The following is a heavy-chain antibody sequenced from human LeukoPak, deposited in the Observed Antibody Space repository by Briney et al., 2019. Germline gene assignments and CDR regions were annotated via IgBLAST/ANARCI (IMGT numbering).Heavy chain of an antibody. J-gene: IGHJ4*02. CDR3: VREWELLHTPFDL. Sequence: SETLSLTCTVSGYSITNGYNWGWIRQSPVKGLEWIANIYYSGTTYYNPSLRGRVTMSVDTSKNQFSLRLTSVTAADTAVYYCVREWELLHTPFDLWGQGTLVTVSS. D-gene: IGHD1-26*01. V-gene: IGHV4-38-2*02. CDR1: GYSITNGYN. CDR2: IYYSGTT.